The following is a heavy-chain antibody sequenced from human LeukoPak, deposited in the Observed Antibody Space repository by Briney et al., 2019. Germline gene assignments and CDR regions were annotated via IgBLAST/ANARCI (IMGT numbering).Heavy chain of an antibody. CDR1: GFTVSSYA. CDR2: ISGSGGST. D-gene: IGHD2-21*01. Sequence: PGGSLRLSCAASGFTVSSYAMSWVCQAPGKGLEWVSAISGSGGSTYYADSVKGRFTISRDNSKNTLYLQMNSLKTEDTAVYYCTTGLAYCGGDCYDFWGQGTLVTVSS. J-gene: IGHJ4*02. V-gene: IGHV3-23*01. CDR3: TTGLAYCGGDCYDF.